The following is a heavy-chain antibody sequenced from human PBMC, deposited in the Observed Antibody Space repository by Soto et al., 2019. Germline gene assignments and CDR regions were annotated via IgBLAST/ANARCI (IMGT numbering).Heavy chain of an antibody. V-gene: IGHV4-30-4*01. D-gene: IGHD3-10*01. CDR3: ARGIGVFDS. CDR1: GHSISTYYYY. J-gene: IGHJ4*02. Sequence: PPETLSLTCACSGHSISTYYYYWTWFRQPPGEGLQWIGYIYYSGTTYYNPSLKSRVTLSMDTSKNQFSLRLSSVTAADTAVYSCARGIGVFDSGGQGTLVTVSS. CDR2: IYYSGTT.